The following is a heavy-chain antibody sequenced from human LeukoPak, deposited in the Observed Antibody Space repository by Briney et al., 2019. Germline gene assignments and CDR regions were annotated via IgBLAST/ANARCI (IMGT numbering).Heavy chain of an antibody. CDR2: ISDSGRST. V-gene: IGHV3-48*03. CDR1: GLTFSNFK. CDR3: ASWAGNTQSDSWSGPFDY. D-gene: IGHD3-3*01. Sequence: SGGSLTLSCAVSGLTFSNFKMNWVRQAPGKGLEWVSYISDSGRSTFYADSVKGRFTISRDNAKNSLYLQMSSLRVEDTAVYYCASWAGNTQSDSWSGPFDYWGQGTLVTVSS. J-gene: IGHJ4*02.